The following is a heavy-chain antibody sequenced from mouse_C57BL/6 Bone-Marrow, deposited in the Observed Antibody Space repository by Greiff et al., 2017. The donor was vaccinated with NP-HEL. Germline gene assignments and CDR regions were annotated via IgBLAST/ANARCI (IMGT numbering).Heavy chain of an antibody. Sequence: ESGPGLVKPSQSLSLTCSVTGYSITSGYYWNWIRQFPGNKLEWMGYISYDGSNNYNPSLKNRISITRDTSKNQFFLKLNSVTTEDTATYYCARGDVGDAPFAYWGQGTLVTVSA. CDR3: ARGDVGDAPFAY. CDR2: ISYDGSN. D-gene: IGHD2-3*01. CDR1: GYSITSGYY. J-gene: IGHJ3*01. V-gene: IGHV3-6*01.